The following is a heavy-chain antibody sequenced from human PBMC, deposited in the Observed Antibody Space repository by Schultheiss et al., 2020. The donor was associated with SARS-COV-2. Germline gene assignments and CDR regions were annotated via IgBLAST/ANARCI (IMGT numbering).Heavy chain of an antibody. V-gene: IGHV4-34*01. CDR2: INHSGST. Sequence: SETLSLTCAVYGGSFSGYYWSWIRQPPGKGLEWIGEINHSGSTNYNPSLKSRVTISVDTSKNQFSLKLSSVTAEDTAVYYCARALTSRSSSWEAAFDIWGQGTMVTVSS. CDR3: ARALTSRSSSWEAAFDI. CDR1: GGSFSGYY. D-gene: IGHD6-13*01. J-gene: IGHJ3*02.